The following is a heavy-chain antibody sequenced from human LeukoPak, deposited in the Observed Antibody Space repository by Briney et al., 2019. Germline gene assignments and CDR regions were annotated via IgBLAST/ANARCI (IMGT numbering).Heavy chain of an antibody. J-gene: IGHJ4*02. CDR2: INPSGGST. Sequence: ASVKVSCKASGYTFTSYYMHWVRQAPGQWLEWMGIINPSGGSTSYAQKFQGRVTMTRDTSTSTVYMELSSLRSEDTAVYYCARERRGYSYEYYFDYWGQGTLVTVSS. CDR3: ARERRGYSYEYYFDY. CDR1: GYTFTSYY. V-gene: IGHV1-46*01. D-gene: IGHD5-18*01.